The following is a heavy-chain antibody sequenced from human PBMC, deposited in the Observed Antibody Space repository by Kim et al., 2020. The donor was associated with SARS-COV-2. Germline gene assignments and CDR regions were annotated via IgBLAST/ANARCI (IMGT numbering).Heavy chain of an antibody. CDR2: INQDESQK. D-gene: IGHD2-2*01. J-gene: IGHJ6*04. CDR1: GFSLSETW. Sequence: GGSLRLSCAASGFSLSETWMSWVRQAPGKGLEWVANINQDESQKYYVDSVKGRFTISRDNSKDSLYLQFNSLRAEDTAVYHCARGNAYRGNTHFYWGVDVWGKGTPVIVSS. V-gene: IGHV3-7*03. CDR3: ARGNAYRGNTHFYWGVDV.